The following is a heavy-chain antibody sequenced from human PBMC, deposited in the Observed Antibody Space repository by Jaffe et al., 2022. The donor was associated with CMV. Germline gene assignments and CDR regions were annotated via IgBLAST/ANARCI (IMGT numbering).Heavy chain of an antibody. J-gene: IGHJ6*01. Sequence: QVQLVQSGAEVKKPGSSVKVSCKASGGTFNTYGLTWVRQAPGQGLVWMGGIIPILGTARYAQKFQGRITITADESTSTGYLELSSLRSEDTAVYYCARVGDCSGCYYVNSGFYYYGMDVWGQGTTVTVSS. CDR1: GGTFNTYG. CDR2: IIPILGTA. V-gene: IGHV1-69*01. D-gene: IGHD3-22*01. CDR3: ARVGDCSGCYYVNSGFYYYGMDV.